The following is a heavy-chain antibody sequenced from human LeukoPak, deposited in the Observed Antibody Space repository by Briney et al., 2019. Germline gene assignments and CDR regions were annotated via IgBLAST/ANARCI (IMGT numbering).Heavy chain of an antibody. CDR1: GGSISSSSYY. J-gene: IGHJ2*01. CDR3: ARGLRGYFDL. CDR2: IYYGGST. V-gene: IGHV4-39*07. D-gene: IGHD2-15*01. Sequence: SETLSLTCTVSGGSISSSSYYWGWIRQPPGKGLEWIGSIYYGGSTYYNPSLKSRVTISVDTSKNQFSLKLSSVTAADTAVYYCARGLRGYFDLWGRGTLVTVSS.